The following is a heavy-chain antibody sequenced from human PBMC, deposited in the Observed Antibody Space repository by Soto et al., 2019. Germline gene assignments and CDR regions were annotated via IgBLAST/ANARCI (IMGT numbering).Heavy chain of an antibody. CDR2: ISGRSTVI. CDR3: ARVRSGSYYYLDY. J-gene: IGHJ4*02. V-gene: IGHV3-48*02. CDR1: GFTFDTFS. Sequence: EVQLVDSGGGFVQPGGSLRLSCAASGFTFDTFSMNWIRQAPGKGLEWVSYISGRSTVIYYADSVKGRFTISRDNAKNSLYLQMNSLRDEDSAVDYCARVRSGSYYYLDYWGQGTLVTVSS. D-gene: IGHD1-26*01.